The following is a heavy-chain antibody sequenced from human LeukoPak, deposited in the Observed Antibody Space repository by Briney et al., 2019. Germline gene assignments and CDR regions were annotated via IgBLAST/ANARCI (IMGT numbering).Heavy chain of an antibody. V-gene: IGHV4-59*01. CDR2: IYHTGHT. CDR3: ARHRFGHLFDY. J-gene: IGHJ4*02. CDR1: GGSISSYY. Sequence: SETLSLTCTVSGGSISSYYWSWIRQPPGKGLEWIGYIYHTGHTHYSPSLKSRVTVSLDTSRNQVSLILSSVTAADTAVYYCARHRFGHLFDYWGQGTLVFVSS. D-gene: IGHD3-16*01.